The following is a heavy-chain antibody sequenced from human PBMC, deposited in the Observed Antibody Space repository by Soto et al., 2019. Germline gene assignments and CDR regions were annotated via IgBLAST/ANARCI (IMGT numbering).Heavy chain of an antibody. Sequence: GESLKISCKGSGYSFTNYWISWVRQMPGKGLEWMGRIDPSDSYTKYSSSFQGHVTISVDKSISTAYLQWSSLKASDTAMYYCARGTYSGSYGTYYWGQGTLVTSPQ. CDR3: ARGTYSGSYGTYY. D-gene: IGHD1-26*01. CDR2: IDPSDSYT. V-gene: IGHV5-10-1*01. J-gene: IGHJ4*02. CDR1: GYSFTNYW.